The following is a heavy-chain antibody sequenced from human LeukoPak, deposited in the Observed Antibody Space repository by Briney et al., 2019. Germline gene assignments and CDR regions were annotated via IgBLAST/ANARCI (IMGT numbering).Heavy chain of an antibody. CDR1: GGSISSYY. Sequence: PSETLSLTCTVSGGSISSYYWSWIRQPAGKGLEWIGRIYTCGSTNYNPSLKSRVTMSVDTSKNQFSLKLSSVTAADTAVYYCASGGRHYYDSSGYFPYYYYGMDVWGQGTTVTVSS. CDR3: ASGGRHYYDSSGYFPYYYYGMDV. V-gene: IGHV4-4*07. D-gene: IGHD3-22*01. J-gene: IGHJ6*02. CDR2: IYTCGST.